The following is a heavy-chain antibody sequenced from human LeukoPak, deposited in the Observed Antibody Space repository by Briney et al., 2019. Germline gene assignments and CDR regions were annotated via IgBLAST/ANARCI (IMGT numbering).Heavy chain of an antibody. CDR3: ARVHYYDSSGYYA. CDR2: ITSSSDYI. V-gene: IGHV3-21*01. Sequence: PGGSLRLSCAASGFAFSTYTMNWVRQAPGKGLEWVSSITSSSDYIYYADSVKGRFTISRDNAKNSLYLQMNSLRAEDTAVYYCARVHYYDSSGYYAWGQGTLVTVSS. D-gene: IGHD3-22*01. J-gene: IGHJ5*02. CDR1: GFAFSTYT.